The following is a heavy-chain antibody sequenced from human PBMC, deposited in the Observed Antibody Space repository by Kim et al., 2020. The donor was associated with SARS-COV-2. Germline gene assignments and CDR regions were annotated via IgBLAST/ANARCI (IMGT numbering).Heavy chain of an antibody. D-gene: IGHD7-27*01. J-gene: IGHJ4*02. V-gene: IGHV3-48*02. Sequence: GGSLRLSCAASGFAFSSYSMNWVRQAPGKGLEWVSYISSISSTIYYADSVKGRFTISRDNAKNSLYLQMSSLRDEDTAVYYCARDWGSGDYWGQGTLVTV. CDR2: ISSISSTI. CDR3: ARDWGSGDY. CDR1: GFAFSSYS.